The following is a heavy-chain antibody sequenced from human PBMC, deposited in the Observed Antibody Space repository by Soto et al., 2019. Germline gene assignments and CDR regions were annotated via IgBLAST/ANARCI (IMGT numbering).Heavy chain of an antibody. V-gene: IGHV4-30-2*01. J-gene: IGHJ5*02. CDR3: ARADLLTPHNWFDP. D-gene: IGHD1-26*01. CDR1: GGSISSGGYS. Sequence: QLQLQESGSGLVKPAQTLSLTCAVSGGSISSGGYSWSWIRQPPGKGLEWIGYIYHSGSTYYNPSLKCRVTISVDRSKNQFSLNLSSVTAADTAVYYCARADLLTPHNWFDPWGQGILVTVSS. CDR2: IYHSGST.